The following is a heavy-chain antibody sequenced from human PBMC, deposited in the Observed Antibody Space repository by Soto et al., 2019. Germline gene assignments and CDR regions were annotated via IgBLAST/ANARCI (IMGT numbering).Heavy chain of an antibody. J-gene: IGHJ3*02. V-gene: IGHV3-23*01. Sequence: GGSLRLSCAASGFAFSSYAMSWVRQAPGKGLEWVSAISGSGGSTYYADSVKGRFTISRDNSKNTLYLQMNSLRAEDTAVYYCAKVTGTTVTLFDAFDIWGQGTMVTVSS. CDR3: AKVTGTTVTLFDAFDI. D-gene: IGHD4-17*01. CDR1: GFAFSSYA. CDR2: ISGSGGST.